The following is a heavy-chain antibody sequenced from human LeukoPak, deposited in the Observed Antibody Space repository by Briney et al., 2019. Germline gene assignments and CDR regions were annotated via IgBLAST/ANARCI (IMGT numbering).Heavy chain of an antibody. CDR1: GFSISSGYY. V-gene: IGHV4-38-2*02. J-gene: IGHJ6*03. CDR3: ARETNSGYYSGSRYYYMDV. CDR2: IYHSGST. Sequence: PSETLSLTCAVSGFSISSGYYCGWIRQPPGKGLEWIGSIYHSGSTYYNRSLKSRVPISVDRSQNNFSLKLRSVTAAATTAYYCARETNSGYYSGSRYYYMDVWGKGTTVTVSS. D-gene: IGHD3-22*01.